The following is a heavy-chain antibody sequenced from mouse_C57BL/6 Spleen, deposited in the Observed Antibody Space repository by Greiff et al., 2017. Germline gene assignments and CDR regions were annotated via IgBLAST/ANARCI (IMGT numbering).Heavy chain of an antibody. D-gene: IGHD2-4*01. CDR3: ARTDYDYEREKDY. CDR1: GYTFTSYG. J-gene: IGHJ2*01. V-gene: IGHV1-81*01. CDR2: IYPRRGNT. Sequence: VKLVESGAELARPGASVKLSCKASGYTFTSYGISWVKQRTGQGLEWIGEIYPRRGNTYYNEKFKGKATLTADKSSSTAYMELRSLTSEDSAVYFCARTDYDYEREKDYWGQGTTLTVSS.